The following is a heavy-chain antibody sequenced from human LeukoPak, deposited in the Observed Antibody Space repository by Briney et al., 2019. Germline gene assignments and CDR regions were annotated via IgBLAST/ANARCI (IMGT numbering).Heavy chain of an antibody. CDR2: ISYDGSNK. J-gene: IGHJ3*02. CDR3: ASGLEWELPRYLVGDAFDI. V-gene: IGHV3-30-3*01. Sequence: PGRSLRLSCAASGFTFRSYAMHWVRQAPGKGLEWVAVISYDGSNKYYADSVKGRFTISRDNSKNTLYLQMNSLRAEDTAVYYCASGLEWELPRYLVGDAFDIWGQGTMVTVSS. D-gene: IGHD1-26*01. CDR1: GFTFRSYA.